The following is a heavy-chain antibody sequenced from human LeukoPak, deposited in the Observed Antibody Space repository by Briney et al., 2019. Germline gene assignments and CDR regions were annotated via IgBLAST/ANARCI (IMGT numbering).Heavy chain of an antibody. Sequence: LRLSCAASGFTFTDHYMDWVRQPPGKGLEWIGSIYYSGSTYYNPSLKSRVTISVDTSKNQFSLKLSSVTAADTAVYYCASGSGMLANFDYWGREPWSPSPQ. CDR1: GFTFTDHY. CDR3: ASGSGMLANFDY. CDR2: IYYSGST. J-gene: IGHJ4*02. D-gene: IGHD1-26*01. V-gene: IGHV4-38-2*01.